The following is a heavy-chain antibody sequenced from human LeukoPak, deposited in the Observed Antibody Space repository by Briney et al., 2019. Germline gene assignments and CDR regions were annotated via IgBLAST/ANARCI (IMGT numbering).Heavy chain of an antibody. J-gene: IGHJ5*02. Sequence: SQTLSLTCPVDARSLSSYYWGWVRPPPEKGLEWIGYIYYSGSTNSNPSLKSRVTISVDTSKNQFSLKLSSVTAADTAVYYCARGDYDFWSGYYADNWFDPWGQGTLVTVSS. CDR2: IYYSGST. CDR1: ARSLSSYY. V-gene: IGHV4-59*01. D-gene: IGHD3-3*01. CDR3: ARGDYDFWSGYYADNWFDP.